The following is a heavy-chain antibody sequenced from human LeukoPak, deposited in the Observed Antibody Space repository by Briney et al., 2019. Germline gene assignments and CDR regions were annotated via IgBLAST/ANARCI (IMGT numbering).Heavy chain of an antibody. CDR2: IYHSGST. Sequence: SETLSLTCAVSGGSISSGGYSWSWIRQPPGQGLEWIGYIYHSGSTYYNPALKSRVTISVDRSKNQFSLKLSSVTAADTAVYYCAREDWSHVMDVWGQGTTVTVSS. CDR1: GGSISSGGYS. J-gene: IGHJ6*02. V-gene: IGHV4-30-2*01. CDR3: AREDWSHVMDV. D-gene: IGHD3/OR15-3a*01.